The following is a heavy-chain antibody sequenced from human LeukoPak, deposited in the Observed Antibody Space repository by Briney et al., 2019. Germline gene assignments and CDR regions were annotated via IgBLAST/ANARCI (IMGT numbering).Heavy chain of an antibody. CDR1: GYTFTSFG. CDR2: ISPYNGNT. V-gene: IGHV1-18*01. CDR3: ARDYTMIVVAPHY. J-gene: IGHJ4*02. Sequence: ASVKVSCKASGYTFTSFGITWVRQAPGQGLEWMGWISPYNGNTKYAQKLQGRVTMTTDTSTSAAYMEVRSLRSDDTAVYYCARDYTMIVVAPHYWGQGTLVTVSS. D-gene: IGHD3-22*01.